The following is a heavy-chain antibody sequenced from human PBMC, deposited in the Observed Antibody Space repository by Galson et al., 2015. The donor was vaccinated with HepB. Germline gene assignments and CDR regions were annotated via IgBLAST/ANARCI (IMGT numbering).Heavy chain of an antibody. CDR3: AKEMNWNVLDY. CDR1: GFTFSSYG. D-gene: IGHD1-1*01. V-gene: IGHV3-30*18. J-gene: IGHJ4*02. CDR2: MSFGGSNE. Sequence: SLRLSCAASGFTFSSYGMHWVRQAPGKGLEWVAGMSFGGSNEDYADSVKGRFTISRDNSENTLFLQMNSLRPEDTAVYYCAKEMNWNVLDYWGQGTLVTVST.